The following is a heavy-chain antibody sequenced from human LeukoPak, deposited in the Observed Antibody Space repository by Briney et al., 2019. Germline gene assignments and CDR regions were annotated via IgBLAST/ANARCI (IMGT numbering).Heavy chain of an antibody. V-gene: IGHV5-10-1*01. D-gene: IGHD6-13*01. CDR1: GXSFTSYW. CDR2: IDPSDSYT. Sequence: GESLRISCKGSGXSFTSYWISWVRQMPGKGLEWMGRIDPSDSYTNYSPSFQGHVTISADKSISTAYLQWSSLKASDTAMYYCARQLYSSSWSNWFDPWGQGTLVTVSS. CDR3: ARQLYSSSWSNWFDP. J-gene: IGHJ5*02.